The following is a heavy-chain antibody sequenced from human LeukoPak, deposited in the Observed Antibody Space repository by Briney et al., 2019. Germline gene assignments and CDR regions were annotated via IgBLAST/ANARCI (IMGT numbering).Heavy chain of an antibody. D-gene: IGHD3-22*01. CDR1: GYTFTSYY. J-gene: IGHJ4*02. CDR2: XXXXXXST. CDR3: ARGPSRHYYDSSGRENFDY. V-gene: IGHV1-46*01. Sequence: WASVKVSCKASGYTFTSYYMHWVRQAPGQGLXXXXXXXXXXXSTSYAQKFQXXXTMTXXTSTSTVYMELSSLRSEDTAVYYCARGPSRHYYDSSGRENFDYWGQGTLVTVSS.